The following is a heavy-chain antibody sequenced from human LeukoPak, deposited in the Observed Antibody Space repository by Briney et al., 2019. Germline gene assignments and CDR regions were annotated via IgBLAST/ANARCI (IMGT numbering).Heavy chain of an antibody. CDR2: INHSGST. V-gene: IGHV4-30-2*01. CDR1: GGSISSGGYS. J-gene: IGHJ4*02. Sequence: SQTLSLTCAVSGGSISSGGYSWSWIRQPPGKGLEWIGEINHSGSTNYNPSLKSRVTISVDTSKNQFSLKLSSVTAADTAVYYCARGGTVDYWGQGTLVTVSS. D-gene: IGHD3-16*01. CDR3: ARGGTVDY.